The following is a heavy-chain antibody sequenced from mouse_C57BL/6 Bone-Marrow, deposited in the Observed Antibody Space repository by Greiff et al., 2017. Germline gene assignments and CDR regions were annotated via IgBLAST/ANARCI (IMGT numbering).Heavy chain of an antibody. CDR3: ARRDYGNYWYFDV. J-gene: IGHJ1*03. CDR1: GFTFSSYG. CDR2: ISSGGSYT. Sequence: EVQLQESGGDLVKPGGSLKLSCAASGFTFSSYGMSWVRQTPDKRLEWVATISSGGSYTYYPDSVKGRFTISRDNAKNTLYLQMSSLKSEDTAMYYCARRDYGNYWYFDVWGTGTTVTVSS. V-gene: IGHV5-6*01. D-gene: IGHD2-1*01.